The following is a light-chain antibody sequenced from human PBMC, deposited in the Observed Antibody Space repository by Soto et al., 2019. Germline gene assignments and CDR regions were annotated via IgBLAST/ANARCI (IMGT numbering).Light chain of an antibody. CDR3: SSYTGGSTPSVA. CDR1: SSDVGGYNY. CDR2: AVS. V-gene: IGLV2-14*01. J-gene: IGLJ2*01. Sequence: QSALTQPASVSGSPGQSITISCTGTSSDVGGYNYVSWYQQHPGKAPKLMIYAVSNRPSGVSHRFSGSKSGNTASLAISGPQAEDEADYYCSSYTGGSTPSVAFGGGTKVTVL.